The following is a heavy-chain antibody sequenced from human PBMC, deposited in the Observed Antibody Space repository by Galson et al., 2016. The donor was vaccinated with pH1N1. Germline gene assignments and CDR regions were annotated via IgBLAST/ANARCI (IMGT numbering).Heavy chain of an antibody. V-gene: IGHV2-5*02. D-gene: IGHD2-21*02. CDR3: WHAQSGCCRAADCLHVYFNGIDV. J-gene: IGHJ6*01. CDR2: IFWDDDK. Sequence: PALVKPTQTLTLTCNFSGFSLTSNAMGVGWIRQPPGKAPEWLALIFWDDDKRYRPSLKNRLTITKDTSKNQVVLTMTNIDPVETGTYFCWHAQSGCCRAADCLHVYFNGIDVWGQGTTVTVSS. CDR1: GFSLTSNAMG.